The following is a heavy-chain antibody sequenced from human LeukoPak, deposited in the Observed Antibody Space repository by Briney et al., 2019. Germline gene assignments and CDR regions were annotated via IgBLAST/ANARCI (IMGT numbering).Heavy chain of an antibody. D-gene: IGHD3-22*01. CDR2: VYSDGTT. CDR3: TRDYYYERAFDI. Sequence: GGSLRLSCAASGFTVSGNYMSWVRQGPGKGLEWVPLVYSDGTTFYADSVKGRFTISRHNSENTLSLQMSSLRDEDTAVYYCTRDYYYERAFDIWGQGTVVTVSS. V-gene: IGHV3-53*04. J-gene: IGHJ3*02. CDR1: GFTVSGNY.